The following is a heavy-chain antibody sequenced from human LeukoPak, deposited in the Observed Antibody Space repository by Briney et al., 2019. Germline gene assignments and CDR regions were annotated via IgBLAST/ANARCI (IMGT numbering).Heavy chain of an antibody. J-gene: IGHJ4*02. D-gene: IGHD4-23*01. V-gene: IGHV3-30*02. CDR2: IRYDGSNK. Sequence: GGSLRLSCAASGFTFSSYGMHWVRQAPGKGLEWVAFIRYDGSNKYYADSVKGRFTISRDNSKNTLYLQMNSLRAEDTAVYYCAKGTVAAPDGYFDYWGQGTLVTASS. CDR1: GFTFSSYG. CDR3: AKGTVAAPDGYFDY.